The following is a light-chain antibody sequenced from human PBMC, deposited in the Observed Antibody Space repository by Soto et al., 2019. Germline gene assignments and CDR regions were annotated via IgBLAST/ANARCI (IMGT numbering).Light chain of an antibody. V-gene: IGKV2-28*01. Sequence: DIVMTQSPLSLPVTPGEPASISCRSSQSLLHSNGYNYLDWYLQKPGQSPQLLIYLGSNRASGVPDRFSGSGAGTDFTLKISRVEAEDVGVYYCMLAIQTPRFGGGTKVEIK. CDR2: LGS. J-gene: IGKJ4*01. CDR3: MLAIQTPR. CDR1: QSLLHSNGYNY.